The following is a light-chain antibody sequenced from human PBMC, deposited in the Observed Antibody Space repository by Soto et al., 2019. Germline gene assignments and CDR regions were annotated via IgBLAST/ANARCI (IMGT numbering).Light chain of an antibody. V-gene: IGLV2-23*01. CDR3: CSYAGSSTYV. J-gene: IGLJ1*01. Sequence: QSALTQPASVSGSPGQSITISCTGTSSDVGNYNLVSWYQQHTGKAPKLMIYEGSKRPSGVSNRFSGSKSGNTASLTISGLQAEDEADYYCCSYAGSSTYVFGTVTKVTVL. CDR1: SSDVGNYNL. CDR2: EGS.